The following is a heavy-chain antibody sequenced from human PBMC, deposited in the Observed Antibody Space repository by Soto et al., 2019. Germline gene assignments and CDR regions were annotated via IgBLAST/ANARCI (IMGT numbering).Heavy chain of an antibody. CDR3: ARGESSGRSEPKSLDP. CDR1: VCCIRSCC. D-gene: IGHD6-19*01. Sequence: SETLSLTCTVCVCCIRSCCCSLMLQPPVKGLEWIGYSYYSWSTNYNPSLKSRVTISVDTSKNQFSLKLSSVTAADTAVYYCARGESSGRSEPKSLDPWGKATLLTVSS. CDR2: SYYSWST. J-gene: IGHJ5*02. V-gene: IGHV4-59*01.